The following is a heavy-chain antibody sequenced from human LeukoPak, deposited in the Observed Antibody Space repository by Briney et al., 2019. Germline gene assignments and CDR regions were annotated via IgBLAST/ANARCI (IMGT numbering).Heavy chain of an antibody. CDR2: IWYDGSNK. J-gene: IGHJ4*02. CDR1: GVTFRSYG. V-gene: IGHV3-33*01. CDR3: ARVNTMIGGGFDY. D-gene: IGHD3-22*01. Sequence: GGSLRLSCAASGVTFRSYGMHWVRHAPGKGLEWVAVIWYDGSNKYYADSVKGRFTISRDNSKNTLYLQMNSLRAEDTAVYYCARVNTMIGGGFDYWGQGTLVTASS.